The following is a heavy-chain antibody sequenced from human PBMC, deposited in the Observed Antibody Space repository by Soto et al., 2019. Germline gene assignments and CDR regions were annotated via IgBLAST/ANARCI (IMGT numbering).Heavy chain of an antibody. Sequence: PSETLSLTCAVYGGSFSGYYWSWIRQPPGKGLEWIGEISHSGSTNYNPSLKSRVTISVDTSKNQFSLKLSSVTAADTAVYYCARAHMVRGVIITNYFDYWGQGTLVTVSS. CDR3: ARAHMVRGVIITNYFDY. CDR2: ISHSGST. V-gene: IGHV4-34*01. J-gene: IGHJ4*02. CDR1: GGSFSGYY. D-gene: IGHD3-10*01.